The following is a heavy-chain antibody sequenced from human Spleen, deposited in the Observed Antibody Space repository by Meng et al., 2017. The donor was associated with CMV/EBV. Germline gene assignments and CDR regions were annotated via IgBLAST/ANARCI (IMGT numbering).Heavy chain of an antibody. Sequence: SETLSLTCTVSGGSVNNGSYYWNWIRQPPGKGLEWIGFIYYSGTTDYNPSLKSRVTMSVDTSKNHFSLKLSSMTAADMAVYYCARVSRNYGIYYYYGMDVWGPGTTVTVSS. D-gene: IGHD1-7*01. V-gene: IGHV4-61*03. CDR3: ARVSRNYGIYYYYGMDV. J-gene: IGHJ6*02. CDR1: GGSVNNGSYY. CDR2: IYYSGTT.